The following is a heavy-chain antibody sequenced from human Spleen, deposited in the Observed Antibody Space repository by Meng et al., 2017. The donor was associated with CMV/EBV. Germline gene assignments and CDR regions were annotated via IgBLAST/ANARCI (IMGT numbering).Heavy chain of an antibody. Sequence: SGFTFIDYYIHWVRQAPGQGLEWMGWIDLNSGGSNSAQKFQDRITMTRDTSISTAYMELKNLRSDDAAVYYCASPDSGSYRGPFDYWGQGTLVTVSS. CDR1: GFTFIDYY. J-gene: IGHJ4*02. D-gene: IGHD1-26*01. CDR3: ASPDSGSYRGPFDY. CDR2: IDLNSGGS. V-gene: IGHV1-2*02.